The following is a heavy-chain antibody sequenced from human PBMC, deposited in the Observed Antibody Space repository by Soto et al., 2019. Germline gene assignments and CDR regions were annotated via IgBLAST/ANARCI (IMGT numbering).Heavy chain of an antibody. D-gene: IGHD1-26*01. CDR3: ARSSGSYSYYGMAV. J-gene: IGHJ6*02. CDR1: GYTLTGYY. CDR2: INPKNGDT. V-gene: IGHV1-2*02. Sequence: GASVKVSCKASGYTLTGYYMHWVRQAPGQGLEWMGCINPKNGDTYYAQKFQGRVTLTRDTSVSTAHMELSRLKSDDTAVYYCARSSGSYSYYGMAVGGQGTTVTVS.